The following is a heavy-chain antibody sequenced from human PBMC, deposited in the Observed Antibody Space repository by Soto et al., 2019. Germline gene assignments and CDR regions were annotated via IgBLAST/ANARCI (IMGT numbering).Heavy chain of an antibody. CDR1: GGNFRGYG. CDR3: ARVVAPWYEVVVMKYYFDY. V-gene: IGHV4-34*01. CDR2: INHSGST. Sequence: SETQSLPSTVYGGNFRGYGWTWIRQHQGTGLEWIGEINHSGSTNYNPSLKSRVTISVDTSKNQFSLKLSSVTAADTAVYYCARVVAPWYEVVVMKYYFDYWGQGTLVTAPQ. D-gene: IGHD3-22*01. J-gene: IGHJ4*02.